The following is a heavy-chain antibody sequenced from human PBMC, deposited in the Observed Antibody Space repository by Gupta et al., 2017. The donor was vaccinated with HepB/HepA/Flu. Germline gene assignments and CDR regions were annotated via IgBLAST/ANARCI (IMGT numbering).Heavy chain of an antibody. CDR1: GYTFSSYS. CDR2: INGGNDNT. V-gene: IGHV1-3*01. D-gene: IGHD3-10*01. J-gene: IGHJ4*02. Sequence: QVQLVQSRAEVKQPGASVKVSCKASGYTFSSYSTHWVRQAPGQRLEWMGYINGGNDNTRYSQKFQGRVSIAKDTSANTAYMELSSLRSEDTAVYYCARGTGSGSYLTNYWGRGTLVTVSS. CDR3: ARGTGSGSYLTNY.